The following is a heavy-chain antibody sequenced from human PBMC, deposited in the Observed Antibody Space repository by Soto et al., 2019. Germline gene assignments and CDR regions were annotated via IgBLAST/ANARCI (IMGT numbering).Heavy chain of an antibody. CDR3: ARDLSGVTIFGLYYGMDV. J-gene: IGHJ6*02. D-gene: IGHD3-3*01. CDR2: IYYSGST. Sequence: SETLSLTCTVSGGSISSYYWSWIRQPPGKGLEWIGYIYYSGSTNYNPSLKSRVTISVDTSKNQFSLKLSSVTAADTAVYYCARDLSGVTIFGLYYGMDVWGQGTTVTVSS. CDR1: GGSISSYY. V-gene: IGHV4-59*01.